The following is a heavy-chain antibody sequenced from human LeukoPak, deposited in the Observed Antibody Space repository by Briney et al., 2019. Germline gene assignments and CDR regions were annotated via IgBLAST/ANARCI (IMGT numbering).Heavy chain of an antibody. D-gene: IGHD3-3*01. J-gene: IGHJ3*02. Sequence: GGSLRLSCAASGFTFNRYSMNWVRQAPGKGLEWVSGISGSGGSTYYADSVKGRFTISRDNTKNTLYLQMNSLRAEDTAVYYCARAFDFWSGYYDAFDIWGQGTMVTVSS. CDR1: GFTFNRYS. CDR3: ARAFDFWSGYYDAFDI. V-gene: IGHV3-23*01. CDR2: ISGSGGST.